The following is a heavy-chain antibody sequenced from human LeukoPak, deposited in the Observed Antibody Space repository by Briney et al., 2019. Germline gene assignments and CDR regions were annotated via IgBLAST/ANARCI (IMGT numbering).Heavy chain of an antibody. CDR1: GYSISSGYY. V-gene: IGHV4-38-2*02. CDR2: IFHTGST. D-gene: IGHD6-13*01. J-gene: IGHJ4*02. CDR3: ARDHSSSSEDY. Sequence: SETLSLTCTVSGYSISSGYYWAWIRQPPGKGLEWIGSIFHTGSTYHNPSLKSRVTISADTSKNQFSLKPTSVTAADTAVYYCARDHSSSSEDYWGQGTLVTVSS.